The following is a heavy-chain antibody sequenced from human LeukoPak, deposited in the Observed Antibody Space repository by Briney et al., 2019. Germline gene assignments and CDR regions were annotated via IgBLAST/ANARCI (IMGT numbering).Heavy chain of an antibody. V-gene: IGHV3-23*01. Sequence: GGSLRLSCAASGFTFSSYAMSWVRQAPGKGLERVSSLSGSGNRTYYADSVKGRFTVSRDNSKNTLYLHMNSLRAEDTAVYFCAKLGKQLEDYWGQGTLVTVSS. CDR2: LSGSGNRT. CDR3: AKLGKQLEDY. J-gene: IGHJ4*02. D-gene: IGHD6-13*01. CDR1: GFTFSSYA.